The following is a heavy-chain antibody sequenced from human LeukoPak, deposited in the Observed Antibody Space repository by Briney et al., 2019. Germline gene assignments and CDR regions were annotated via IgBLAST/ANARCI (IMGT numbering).Heavy chain of an antibody. J-gene: IGHJ4*02. Sequence: GSSVKVSCKASGGTFSSYAISWVRQAPGQGLEWMGRIIPIFGTANYAQKFQGRVTITTDESTSTAYMELSSLRSEATAVYYCARAPYSSGYYSLFDYWGQGTLVTVSS. CDR3: ARAPYSSGYYSLFDY. CDR2: IIPIFGTA. V-gene: IGHV1-69*05. CDR1: GGTFSSYA. D-gene: IGHD3-22*01.